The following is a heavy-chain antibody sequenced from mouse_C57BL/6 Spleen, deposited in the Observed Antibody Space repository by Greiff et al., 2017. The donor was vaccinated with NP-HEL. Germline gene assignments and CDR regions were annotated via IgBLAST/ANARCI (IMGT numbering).Heavy chain of an antibody. J-gene: IGHJ3*01. Sequence: QVQLQQSGAELVKPGASVKISCKASGYAFSSYWMNWVKQRPGKGLEWIGQIYPGDGDTNYNGTFKGKATLTADKSSSTAYMQLSSLTSEDSAVSFCSRSGVYYYGSSYDFAYWGQGTLVTVSA. CDR1: GYAFSSYW. V-gene: IGHV1-80*01. CDR3: SRSGVYYYGSSYDFAY. CDR2: IYPGDGDT. D-gene: IGHD1-1*01.